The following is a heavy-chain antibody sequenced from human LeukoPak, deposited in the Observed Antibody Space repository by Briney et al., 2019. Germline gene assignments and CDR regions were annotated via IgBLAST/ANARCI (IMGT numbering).Heavy chain of an antibody. CDR2: IYYSGST. CDR3: AREGGSYFHYFDY. Sequence: SETLSLTCTVSGGSISSYYWSWIRQSPGKGLEWIGYIYYSGSTNYNPSLKSRVTISVDTSKTQFSLKLSSVTAADTAVYYCAREGGSYFHYFDYWGQGTLVTVSS. CDR1: GGSISSYY. V-gene: IGHV4-59*01. D-gene: IGHD1-26*01. J-gene: IGHJ4*02.